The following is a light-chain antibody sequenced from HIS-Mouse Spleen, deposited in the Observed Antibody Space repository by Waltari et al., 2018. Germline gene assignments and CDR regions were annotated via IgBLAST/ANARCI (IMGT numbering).Light chain of an antibody. CDR3: CSYAGSSTYV. CDR1: SSDVGSYNL. V-gene: IGLV2-23*01. Sequence: QSALTQPASVSGSPGQSITISCTGTSSDVGSYNLVSWYQQHPGKAPKLMIYEGSKRPQGVSNRFSGSKSGNTASRTISGLQAEDEADYYCCSYAGSSTYVFGTGTKVTVL. J-gene: IGLJ1*01. CDR2: EGS.